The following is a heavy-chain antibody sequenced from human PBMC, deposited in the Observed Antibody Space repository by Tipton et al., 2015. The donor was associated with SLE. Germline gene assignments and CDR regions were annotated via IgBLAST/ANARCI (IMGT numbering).Heavy chain of an antibody. CDR3: ARGAPGAAAGQGDWYFDL. CDR2: ISGSGGST. J-gene: IGHJ2*01. CDR1: GFTFSSYA. D-gene: IGHD6-13*01. V-gene: IGHV3-23*01. Sequence: GSLRLSCAASGFTFSSYAMSWVRQAPGKGLEWVSAISGSGGSTYYADSVKGRFTISRDNAKNSLYLQMNSLRAEDTAVYYCARGAPGAAAGQGDWYFDLWGRGTLVTVSS.